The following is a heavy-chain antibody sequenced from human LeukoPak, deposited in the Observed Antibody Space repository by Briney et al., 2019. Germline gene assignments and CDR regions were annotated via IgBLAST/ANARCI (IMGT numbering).Heavy chain of an antibody. CDR3: ARGNYGDYTFDY. Sequence: SETLSLTCAVSGGSFSGYYWSWIRQPPGKGLEWIGEINHSGSPNYNPSLKSRVTMSVDTSKNQFSLKLSSVTAADTAVYYCARGNYGDYTFDYWGQGTLVTVSS. CDR2: INHSGSP. V-gene: IGHV4-34*01. D-gene: IGHD4-17*01. J-gene: IGHJ4*02. CDR1: GGSFSGYY.